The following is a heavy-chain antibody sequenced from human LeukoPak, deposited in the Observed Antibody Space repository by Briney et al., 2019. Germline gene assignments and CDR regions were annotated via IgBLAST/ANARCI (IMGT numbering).Heavy chain of an antibody. D-gene: IGHD6-13*01. J-gene: IGHJ4*02. CDR2: ISPSSGT. CDR1: GFTFSSYA. V-gene: IGHV3-23*01. Sequence: GGSLRLSCAASGFTFSSYAMRWVRQAPGKGLEWVSAISPSSGTFYADSVKGRFSSSRDNSKNTLYLQMNSLRAEDTAVYYCAREWGGGSSWSFDYWGQGTLVTVSS. CDR3: AREWGGGSSWSFDY.